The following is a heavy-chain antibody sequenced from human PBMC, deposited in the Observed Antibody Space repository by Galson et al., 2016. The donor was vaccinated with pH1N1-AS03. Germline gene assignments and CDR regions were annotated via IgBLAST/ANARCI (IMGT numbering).Heavy chain of an antibody. J-gene: IGHJ4*02. V-gene: IGHV3-30*03. CDR1: GFTFSNYG. D-gene: IGHD6-19*01. Sequence: SLRLSCAASGFTFSNYGMHWVRQVPGKGLEWVALISPDGTKTHQAASVKGRFTISRDNSKSTLSLQMNSLRTEDTAVYYCARIISVAGTPGDYWGQGTLVTVSS. CDR3: ARIISVAGTPGDY. CDR2: ISPDGTKT.